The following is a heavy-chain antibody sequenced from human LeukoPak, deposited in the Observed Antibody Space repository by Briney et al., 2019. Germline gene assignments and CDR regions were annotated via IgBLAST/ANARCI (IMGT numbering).Heavy chain of an antibody. D-gene: IGHD2-8*01. CDR2: MRSDEGKK. CDR1: GFTFGNYG. J-gene: IGHJ4*02. CDR3: AKDCINGVCYTFDC. Sequence: GGSLRLSCAASGFTFGNYGMHWVRQAPGKGLEWVAFMRSDEGKKYYADSVKGRFTISRDNSKNTPYLQMNSLRAEDTAVYYCAKDCINGVCYTFDCWGQGTLVTVSS. V-gene: IGHV3-30*02.